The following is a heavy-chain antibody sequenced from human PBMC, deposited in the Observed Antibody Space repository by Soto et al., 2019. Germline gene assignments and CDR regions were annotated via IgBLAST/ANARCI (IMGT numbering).Heavy chain of an antibody. CDR1: GYNFTNCW. CDR2: IYPGDSDT. CDR3: ARHAASGYDSFDI. D-gene: IGHD3-22*01. J-gene: IGHJ3*02. V-gene: IGHV5-51*01. Sequence: GEALKISCKVSGYNFTNCWIGWVRQMPGKGLEWMGIIYPGDSDTRYSPSFQGQVTISADKSISTAYLQWSSLKASDTAMFYCARHAASGYDSFDIWGQGTMVTVSS.